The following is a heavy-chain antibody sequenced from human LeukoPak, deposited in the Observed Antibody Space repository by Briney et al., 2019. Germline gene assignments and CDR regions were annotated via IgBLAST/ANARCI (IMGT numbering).Heavy chain of an antibody. CDR3: ARWTPTDGHNYGGDY. Sequence: GGSLRLSCAASGFTFSSYWMHWVRQAPGKGLVWVSRINSDGGGITYADSVKGRFTISRDNAKNTLYLQMNNLRADDTAVYYCARWTPTDGHNYGGDYWGQGTLVIVSS. J-gene: IGHJ4*02. D-gene: IGHD5-24*01. CDR2: INSDGGGI. V-gene: IGHV3-74*01. CDR1: GFTFSSYW.